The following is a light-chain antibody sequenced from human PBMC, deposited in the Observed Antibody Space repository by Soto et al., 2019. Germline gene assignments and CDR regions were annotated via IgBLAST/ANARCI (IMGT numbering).Light chain of an antibody. CDR2: DTS. V-gene: IGLV7-46*01. CDR3: LLSYNAARV. CDR1: TGAVTSNHH. Sequence: QAVVTQEPSLTVSPGGTVTLTCGSSTGAVTSNHHPYWFQQKAGQAPRTLIYDTSNKHSWTPARFSGSLLGDKAALTLSGAPREDEGQYCCLLSYNAARVFGGGTKLTVL. J-gene: IGLJ2*01.